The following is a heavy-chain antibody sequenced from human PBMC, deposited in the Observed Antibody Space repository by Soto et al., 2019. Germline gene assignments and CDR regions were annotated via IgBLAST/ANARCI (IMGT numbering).Heavy chain of an antibody. D-gene: IGHD2-15*01. V-gene: IGHV3-23*01. J-gene: IGHJ3*02. CDR2: FGTSANNT. CDR3: AKAPRLPERGGAFDI. CDR1: GFTFSSSA. Sequence: EEQLLESGGGLVQPGGSLRISCVASGFTFSSSAMNWVRQAPGKGLEWVSTFGTSANNTYYADSVRGRFTISRDNSKNKLYPQKNHLRVDDTAVNYWAKAPRLPERGGAFDIWGQGTMVTVSS.